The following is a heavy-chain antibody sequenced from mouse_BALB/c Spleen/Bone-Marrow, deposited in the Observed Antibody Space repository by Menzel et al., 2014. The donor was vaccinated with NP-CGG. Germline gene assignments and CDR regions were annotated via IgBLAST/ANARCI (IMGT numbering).Heavy chain of an antibody. CDR1: GYTFTSYW. CDR3: ARYNAYDWYFDV. D-gene: IGHD2-2*01. J-gene: IGHJ1*01. V-gene: IGHV1S81*02. Sequence: QVQLQQSGAELVKPGASVKLSCKASGYTFTSYWMHWVKQRPGQGLEWIGEINPSNGRSNYSEKFKSKAILTVDKSSSTTYMQLSSLTSEDSAVYSCARYNAYDWYFDVWGAGTTVTVYS. CDR2: INPSNGRS.